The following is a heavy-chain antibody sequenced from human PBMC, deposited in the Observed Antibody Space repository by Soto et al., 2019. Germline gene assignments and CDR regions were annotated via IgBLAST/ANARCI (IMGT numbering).Heavy chain of an antibody. J-gene: IGHJ4*02. CDR3: ARGSPYSGYAW. Sequence: QVQLQQWGAGLLKPSETLSLTCAVYGGSFSGYYWSWIRQPPGKGLEWIGEIYHSGSTNYNPSLKSRVPISVDTSKNHSSLKLSSVTAPDTAVYYCARGSPYSGYAWWGQGTLVTVSS. CDR1: GGSFSGYY. D-gene: IGHD5-12*01. V-gene: IGHV4-34*01. CDR2: IYHSGST.